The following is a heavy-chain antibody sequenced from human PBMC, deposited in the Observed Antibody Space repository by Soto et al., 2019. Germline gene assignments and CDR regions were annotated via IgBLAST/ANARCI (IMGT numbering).Heavy chain of an antibody. Sequence: PGGSLRLSCAASGFTFDDYAMHWVRQAPGKGLEWVSGISWNSGSIGYADSVKGRFTISRDNAKNSLYLQMNSLRAEDTALYYCAKGLRGWYYYFQHWGQGTLVTVSS. J-gene: IGHJ1*01. CDR1: GFTFDDYA. CDR2: ISWNSGSI. D-gene: IGHD6-19*01. CDR3: AKGLRGWYYYFQH. V-gene: IGHV3-9*01.